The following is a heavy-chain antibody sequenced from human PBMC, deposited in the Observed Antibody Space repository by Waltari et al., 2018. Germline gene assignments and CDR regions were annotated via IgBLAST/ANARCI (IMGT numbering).Heavy chain of an antibody. CDR1: GGTFSSYA. CDR3: AREGDLGYCTNGVCYFDY. V-gene: IGHV1-69*12. J-gene: IGHJ4*02. D-gene: IGHD2-8*01. CDR2: IIPIFGTA. Sequence: QVQLVQSGAEVKTPGSSVKVSCKASGGTFSSYAISWVRQAPGQGLEWMGGIIPIFGTANYAQKFQGRVTITADESTSTAYMELSSLRSEDTAVYYCAREGDLGYCTNGVCYFDYWGQGTLVTVSS.